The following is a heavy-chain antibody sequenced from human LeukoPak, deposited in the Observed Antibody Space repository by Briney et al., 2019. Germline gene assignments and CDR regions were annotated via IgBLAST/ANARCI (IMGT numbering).Heavy chain of an antibody. D-gene: IGHD1-26*01. Sequence: ASVKVSCKTSGGTFSNCAISWVRQAPGQGLEWMGGIIPIFGTAHYAQKFQGRVTITADESTSTAYIELSSLRSEDTAVYYCARDSTVGATDYFDYWGQGTLVTVS. CDR1: GGTFSNCA. J-gene: IGHJ4*02. CDR3: ARDSTVGATDYFDY. V-gene: IGHV1-69*13. CDR2: IIPIFGTA.